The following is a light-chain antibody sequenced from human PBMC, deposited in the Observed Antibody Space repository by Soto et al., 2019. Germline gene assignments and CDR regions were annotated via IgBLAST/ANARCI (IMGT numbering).Light chain of an antibody. J-gene: IGLJ1*01. CDR2: EVS. Sequence: QSALTQPPSASGSPGQSVTISCTGTSSDAGGYNSVSWYQHHPGKAPKLMIYEVSKRPSGVPDRFSGSKSANTASLTVSGLLAEDEADYYCSSYAGRNNYVFGTGTKLTVL. V-gene: IGLV2-8*01. CDR3: SSYAGRNNYV. CDR1: SSDAGGYNS.